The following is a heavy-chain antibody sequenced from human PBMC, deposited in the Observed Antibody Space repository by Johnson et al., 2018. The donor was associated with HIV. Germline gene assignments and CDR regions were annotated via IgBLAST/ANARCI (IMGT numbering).Heavy chain of an antibody. J-gene: IGHJ3*02. CDR3: ATFGGGSFHAFDI. CDR1: GFIFSVYW. Sequence: VQLVESGGGLVQPWGSLRLSCAASGFIFSVYWMSWVRQAPGKGLEWVANIKQDGSEKYYVDSVKGRFTIARDNAKNSLYLQMNSLRAEDTAVYYCATFGGGSFHAFDIWGQGTMVTVSS. V-gene: IGHV3-7*05. D-gene: IGHD1-26*01. CDR2: IKQDGSEK.